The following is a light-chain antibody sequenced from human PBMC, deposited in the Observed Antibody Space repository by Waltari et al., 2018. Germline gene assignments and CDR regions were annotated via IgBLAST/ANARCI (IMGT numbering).Light chain of an antibody. J-gene: IGKJ4*01. V-gene: IGKV3-20*01. CDR1: PTVSDIY. CDR2: GAS. CDR3: HLYGSGRT. Sequence: NVLTQSPGTVSLSPGERATLSCRASPTVSDIYLAWYQHQPGQAPRLLINGASSRATGIPDRFSGSGSGTDFTLTISRLEPEDSAVYFCHLYGSGRTFGGGTKVEIK.